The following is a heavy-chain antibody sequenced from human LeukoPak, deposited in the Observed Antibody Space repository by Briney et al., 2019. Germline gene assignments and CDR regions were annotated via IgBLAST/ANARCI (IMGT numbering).Heavy chain of an antibody. Sequence: SETLSLTCTVSGGSISSSNYHWGWIRQPPGRGLEWIGTIYYSETTYYNPSLKSRVTISVDTSKNQFSLELGSMTAADTAVYYCARLTVGATAVDCWGQGTLVTVSS. CDR1: GGSISSSNYH. V-gene: IGHV4-39*01. J-gene: IGHJ4*02. CDR3: ARLTVGATAVDC. CDR2: IYYSETT. D-gene: IGHD1-26*01.